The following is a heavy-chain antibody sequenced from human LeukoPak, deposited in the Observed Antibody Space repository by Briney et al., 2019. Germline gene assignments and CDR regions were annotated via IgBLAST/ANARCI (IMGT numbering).Heavy chain of an antibody. Sequence: SETLSLTCTVSGGSISSSNYYWGWIRQPPGKGLEWIGSIHYSGNTYYSPSLKSRVTISADTSKNQFSLKLSSVTAADTALYFCARAPYDIVTGYYYYMDVWGKGTTVTVSS. CDR2: IHYSGNT. D-gene: IGHD3-9*01. V-gene: IGHV4-39*07. J-gene: IGHJ6*03. CDR3: ARAPYDIVTGYYYYMDV. CDR1: GGSISSSNYY.